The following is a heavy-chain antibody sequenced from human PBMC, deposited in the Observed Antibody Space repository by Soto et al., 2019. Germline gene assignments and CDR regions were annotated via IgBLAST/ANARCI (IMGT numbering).Heavy chain of an antibody. V-gene: IGHV6-1*01. CDR2: TYYRSKWYY. Sequence: QTRSLTCAITGYSVSSNSAGWSWVRQSPSRGLEWLGRTYYRSKWYYEYAVSVRGRITINPDTSKNQYSLQLNSVTPEDTAVYFCARGEQYSGRIFDYWGQGTLVTVSS. CDR1: GYSVSSNSAG. J-gene: IGHJ4*01. CDR3: ARGEQYSGRIFDY. D-gene: IGHD1-26*01.